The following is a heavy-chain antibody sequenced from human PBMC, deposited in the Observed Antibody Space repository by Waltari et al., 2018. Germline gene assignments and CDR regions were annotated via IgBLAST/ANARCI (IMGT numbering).Heavy chain of an antibody. J-gene: IGHJ2*01. CDR2: LHYGGSS. D-gene: IGHD1-7*01. CDR3: ATLPIPLELWYFDL. CDR1: GVSISPSRSY. Sequence: QLQLQESGPGLVNPSATLSLTCTVSGVSISPSRSYWGWIRQPPGKGLDWIGSLHYGGSSYFNPSLKSRVTISVDTSKNQFSLKLTSVTAADTAVYYCATLPIPLELWYFDLWGRGTLVTVSS. V-gene: IGHV4-39*01.